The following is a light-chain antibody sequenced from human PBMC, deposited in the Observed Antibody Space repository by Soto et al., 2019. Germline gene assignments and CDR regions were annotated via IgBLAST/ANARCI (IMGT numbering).Light chain of an antibody. Sequence: EIVLTQSPGTLSLSPGESATLSCRASQNINSEYFAWYQQKPGQAPRLLIFGASTRATGIQDRFSGSGAGAYFNLTIRRLEPADFGVYYCRQYGSSHTFGQGTRLEIK. CDR3: RQYGSSHT. V-gene: IGKV3-20*01. J-gene: IGKJ5*01. CDR2: GAS. CDR1: QNINSEY.